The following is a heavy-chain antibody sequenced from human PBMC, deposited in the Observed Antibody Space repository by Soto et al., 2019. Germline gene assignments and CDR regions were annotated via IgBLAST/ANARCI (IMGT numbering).Heavy chain of an antibody. CDR3: AHTVAGPSGRDLDY. CDR1: GFSLTTSGEA. D-gene: IGHD5-12*01. CDR2: IYWDDDK. J-gene: IGHJ4*02. V-gene: IGHV2-5*02. Sequence: QITLRESGPALVKPTQTLTLTCTFSGFSLTTSGEAVAWIRQPPGKALEWLGIIYWDDDKRYSPSLSNRITLTKDTSKNQVFLSMADVDPSDTGTYYCAHTVAGPSGRDLDYWGQGTRVTVSS.